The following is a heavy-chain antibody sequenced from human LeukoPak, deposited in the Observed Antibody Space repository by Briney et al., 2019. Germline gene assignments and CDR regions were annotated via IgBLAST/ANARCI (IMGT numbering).Heavy chain of an antibody. Sequence: SETLSLTCTVSGASINNYYWSWIRQPPGKGLEWIGYISYSGSTNYSPSLKSRVTISVDTSKNQFSLKLSSVTAADTAVYYCARDGSYYDSSGYLGWFDPWGQGTLVTVSS. V-gene: IGHV4-59*01. D-gene: IGHD3-22*01. J-gene: IGHJ5*02. CDR3: ARDGSYYDSSGYLGWFDP. CDR2: ISYSGST. CDR1: GASINNYY.